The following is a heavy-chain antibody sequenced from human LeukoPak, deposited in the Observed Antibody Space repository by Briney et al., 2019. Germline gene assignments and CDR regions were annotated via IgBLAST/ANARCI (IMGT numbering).Heavy chain of an antibody. CDR2: IIPIFGTA. D-gene: IGHD2-2*01. CDR1: GGTFSSYA. V-gene: IGHV1-69*13. Sequence: RASVKVSCKASGGTFSSYAISWVRQAPGQGLEWMGGIIPIFGTANYAQKFQGRVTITADESTSTAYMELSSLRSEDTAVYYCATPLTRYQPSNYYGMDVWGQGTTVTVSS. J-gene: IGHJ6*02. CDR3: ATPLTRYQPSNYYGMDV.